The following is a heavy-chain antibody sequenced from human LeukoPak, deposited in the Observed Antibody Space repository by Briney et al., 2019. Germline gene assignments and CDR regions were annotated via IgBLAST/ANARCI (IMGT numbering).Heavy chain of an antibody. D-gene: IGHD3-10*02. J-gene: IGHJ4*02. Sequence: ASVKVSCKASGGTFSSYAISWVRQAPGQGLEWMGRIIPILGIANYAQKFQGRVTITADKSTSTAYMELSSLRSEDTAVYYCAREVTLRSESGYYFDYWGQGTLVTFSS. V-gene: IGHV1-69*04. CDR2: IIPILGIA. CDR1: GGTFSSYA. CDR3: AREVTLRSESGYYFDY.